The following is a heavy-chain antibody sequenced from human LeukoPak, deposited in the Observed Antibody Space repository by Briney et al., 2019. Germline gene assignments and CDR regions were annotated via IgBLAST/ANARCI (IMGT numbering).Heavy chain of an antibody. Sequence: SETLSLTCTVSGGSISSSSYYWGWIRQPPGKGLEWIGSIYYSGSTYYNPSLKSRVTISVDTSKNQFSLKLSSVTAADTAVYYCARRGSSGWYFHWDYWGQGTLVTVSS. J-gene: IGHJ4*02. V-gene: IGHV4-39*01. CDR3: ARRGSSGWYFHWDY. D-gene: IGHD6-13*01. CDR1: GGSISSSSYY. CDR2: IYYSGST.